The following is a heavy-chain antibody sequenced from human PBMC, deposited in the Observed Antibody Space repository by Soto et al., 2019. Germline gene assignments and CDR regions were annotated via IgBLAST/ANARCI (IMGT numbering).Heavy chain of an antibody. D-gene: IGHD3-10*01. CDR1: GGTFGNSA. J-gene: IGHJ6*02. V-gene: IGHV1-69*06. CDR2: IIPSFATG. CDR3: ARSYYGSGSYWFYGMDV. Sequence: QVQLVQSGAEVKKPGSSVKVSCKASGGTFGNSAISWVRQAPGQGLEWMGGIIPSFATGNSAPEFQGRLPITADNSTTTAYMELSSLRSEDTAVYYCARSYYGSGSYWFYGMDVWGQGTTVTVSS.